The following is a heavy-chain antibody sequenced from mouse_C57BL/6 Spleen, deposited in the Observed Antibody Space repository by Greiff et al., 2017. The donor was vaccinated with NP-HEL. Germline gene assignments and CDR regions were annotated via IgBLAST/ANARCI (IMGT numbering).Heavy chain of an antibody. CDR3: ARDDVGFDY. V-gene: IGHV1-54*01. CDR1: GYAFTNYL. J-gene: IGHJ2*01. CDR2: INPGSGGT. Sequence: QVQLQQSGAELVRPGTSVKVSCKASGYAFTNYLIEWVKQRPGQGLEWIGVINPGSGGTNYDEKFKGKATLTADKSSSTAYMQLSSLTSEDSAVYFCARDDVGFDYWGQGTTLTVSS. D-gene: IGHD2-12*01.